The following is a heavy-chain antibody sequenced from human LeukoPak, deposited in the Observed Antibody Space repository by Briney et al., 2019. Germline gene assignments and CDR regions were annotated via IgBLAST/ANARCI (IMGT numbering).Heavy chain of an antibody. CDR1: GGSISSGGYY. CDR3: ARGMAGDFDY. J-gene: IGHJ4*02. V-gene: IGHV4-31*03. CDR2: IYYSGST. Sequence: SQTLSLTCTVSGGSISSGGYYWGWIRQHPGKGLEWIGYIYYSGSTNYNPSLKSRVTISVDTSKNQFSLKLSSVTAADTAVYYCARGMAGDFDYWGQGTLVTVSS. D-gene: IGHD1-26*01.